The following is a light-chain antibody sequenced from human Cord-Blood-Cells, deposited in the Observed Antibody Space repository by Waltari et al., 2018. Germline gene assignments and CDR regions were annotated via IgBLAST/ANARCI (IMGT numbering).Light chain of an antibody. Sequence: DIVMTQSPDSLAVSLGKRATIHCKSSTSVLYSSNNKNYLAWYQQKPGQPPKLLIYWASTRESGVPDRFSGSGSGTDFTLTISSLQAEDVAVYYCQQYYSTPLTFGGGTKVEIK. V-gene: IGKV4-1*01. CDR3: QQYYSTPLT. J-gene: IGKJ4*01. CDR2: WAS. CDR1: TSVLYSSNNKNY.